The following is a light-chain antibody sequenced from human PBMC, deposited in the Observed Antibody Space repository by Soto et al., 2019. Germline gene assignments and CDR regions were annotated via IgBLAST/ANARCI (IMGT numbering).Light chain of an antibody. J-gene: IGKJ3*01. CDR1: QTVIRY. V-gene: IGKV1-39*01. CDR2: AVS. Sequence: IQMTQFPSSLSASVGDRVTITCRAGQTVIRYLNWYQQKPGRAPNLLIYAVSNLQGGVPSRFSGSGSGTEFTLTISDLQPEDFATYYCQQSYSTLFTFGPGTKVDIK. CDR3: QQSYSTLFT.